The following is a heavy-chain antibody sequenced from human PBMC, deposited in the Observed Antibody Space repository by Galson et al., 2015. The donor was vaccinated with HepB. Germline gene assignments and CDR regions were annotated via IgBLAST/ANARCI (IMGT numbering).Heavy chain of an antibody. V-gene: IGHV3-30*18. Sequence: SLRLSCAASGFTFSSYGMHWVRQAPGKGLEWVAVISYDGSNKYYADSVKGRFTISRDNSKNTLYLQMNSLRAEDTAVYYCAKNEADCSSTSCSYYYYYMDVWGKGTTVTASS. CDR3: AKNEADCSSTSCSYYYYYMDV. CDR1: GFTFSSYG. D-gene: IGHD2-2*01. CDR2: ISYDGSNK. J-gene: IGHJ6*03.